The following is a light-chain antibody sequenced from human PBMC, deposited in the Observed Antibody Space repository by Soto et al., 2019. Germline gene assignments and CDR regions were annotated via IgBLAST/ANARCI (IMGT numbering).Light chain of an antibody. V-gene: IGKV3-15*01. CDR2: GVS. J-gene: IGKJ1*01. Sequence: EIVMTQSPATLSVSPGERATLSCRASQSVSSNLAWYQQKPGQAPRLLIYGVSTRATGIPARFSGSGSGTEFALTISSLQSEDFAVYYCQKYNNWPLFGQGTKVEIK. CDR3: QKYNNWPL. CDR1: QSVSSN.